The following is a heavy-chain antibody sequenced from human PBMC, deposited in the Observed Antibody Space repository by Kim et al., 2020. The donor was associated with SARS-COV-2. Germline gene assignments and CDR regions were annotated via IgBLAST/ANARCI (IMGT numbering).Heavy chain of an antibody. CDR3: ARDSGGSIDY. V-gene: IGHV3-7*03. Sequence: GGSLRLSCAASGFTFSSYWMGWFRQAPGKGLEWLANIKQDQSDRNYVDSVRGRFTISRDNGKNSLYLQMNSLRAEDTAVYYCARDSGGSIDYWRQGTLVT. CDR2: IKQDQSDR. J-gene: IGHJ4*02. D-gene: IGHD3-16*01. CDR1: GFTFSSYW.